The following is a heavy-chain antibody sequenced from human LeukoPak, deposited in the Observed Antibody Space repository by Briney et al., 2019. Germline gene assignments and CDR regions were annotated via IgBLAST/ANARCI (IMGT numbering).Heavy chain of an antibody. CDR2: ISWNSGSI. V-gene: IGHV3-9*01. CDR1: GFTFDDYA. J-gene: IGHJ4*02. CDR3: AKGYLNYYDSSGYYAPWGDYFDY. D-gene: IGHD3-22*01. Sequence: GRSLRLSCAASGFTFDDYAMHWVRQAPGKGLEWVSGISWNSGSIGYADSVKGRFTISRDNAKNSLYLQMNSLRAEDTALYYCAKGYLNYYDSSGYYAPWGDYFDYWGQGTLVTVSS.